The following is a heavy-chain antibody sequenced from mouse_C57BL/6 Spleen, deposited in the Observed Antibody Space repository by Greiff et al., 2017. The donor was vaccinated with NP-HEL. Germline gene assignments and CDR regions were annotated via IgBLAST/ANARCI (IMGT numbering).Heavy chain of an antibody. CDR2: IDPSDSYT. CDR3: ARKGGSSFYWYFDV. CDR1: GYTFTSYW. Sequence: QVQLKQPGAELVMPGASVKLSCKASGYTFTSYWMHWVKQRPGQGLEWIGEIDPSDSYTNYNQKFKGKSTLTVDKSSSTAYMQLSSLTSEDSAVYYCARKGGSSFYWYFDVWGTGTTVTVSS. D-gene: IGHD1-1*01. J-gene: IGHJ1*03. V-gene: IGHV1-69*01.